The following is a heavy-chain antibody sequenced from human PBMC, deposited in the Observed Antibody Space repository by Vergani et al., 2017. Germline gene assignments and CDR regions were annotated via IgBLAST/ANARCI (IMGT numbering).Heavy chain of an antibody. CDR3: ARDLLGFYGDSDYYYYGMDV. CDR1: GYTFTDYY. Sequence: QVQLVQSGAEVKRPGASVKVSCKAFGYTFTDYYIHWVRQAPGQGLEWMGWINPNSGGTNYAQKFQGRVTMTRDTSISTAYMELSRLRSDDTAVYYCARDLLGFYGDSDYYYYGMDVWGQGTTVTVSS. CDR2: INPNSGGT. D-gene: IGHD4-17*01. J-gene: IGHJ6*02. V-gene: IGHV1-2*02.